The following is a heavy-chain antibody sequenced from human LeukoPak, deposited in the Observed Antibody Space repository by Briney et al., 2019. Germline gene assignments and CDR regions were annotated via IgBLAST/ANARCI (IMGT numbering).Heavy chain of an antibody. CDR1: GGSISSSNYY. V-gene: IGHV4-39*07. CDR3: ARGHDSVGVDY. CDR2: IYSSGST. Sequence: SETLSLTCTVSGGSISSSNYYWGWIRQPPGKGLEWIGSIYSSGSTYYNVSLKSRVTLSVDTSKNQFSLRLSSVTAADTAVYYCARGHDSVGVDYWGQGTLVTVSS. D-gene: IGHD5-12*01. J-gene: IGHJ4*02.